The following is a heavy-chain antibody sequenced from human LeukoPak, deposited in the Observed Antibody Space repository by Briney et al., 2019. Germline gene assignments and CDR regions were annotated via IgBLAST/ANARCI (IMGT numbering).Heavy chain of an antibody. CDR2: ICSGATT. D-gene: IGHD6-13*01. J-gene: IGHJ4*02. CDR1: GFTVNSNY. V-gene: IGHV3-53*01. CDR3: ARAGAAAGSFNY. Sequence: GGSLRLSCAASGFTVNSNYMSCVRHAPGKGLGWGSVICSGATTYYADSVTGRFTTSRNNSKNTLYLQMNSLTAEYTAVYYCARAGAAAGSFNYWGQGTLVTVSS.